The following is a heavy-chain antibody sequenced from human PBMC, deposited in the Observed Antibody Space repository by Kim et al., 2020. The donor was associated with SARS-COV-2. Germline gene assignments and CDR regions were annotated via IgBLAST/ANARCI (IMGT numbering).Heavy chain of an antibody. Sequence: GGSLRLSCTASGFTFGSAHMHWVRQAPGKGLEWVALVSADESTKYYVDSVKGRFTVSRDNSQNTLFLQIDSLRPEDTAVYYCARAGHSSGRAGTFDYWGQGTLVTVSS. V-gene: IGHV3-30*03. CDR2: VSADESTK. CDR1: GFTFGSAH. CDR3: ARAGHSSGRAGTFDY. J-gene: IGHJ4*02. D-gene: IGHD6-19*01.